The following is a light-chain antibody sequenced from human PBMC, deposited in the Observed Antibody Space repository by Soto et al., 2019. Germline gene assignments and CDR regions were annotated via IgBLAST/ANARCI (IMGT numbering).Light chain of an antibody. CDR1: HTIVSSY. CDR2: AAS. CDR3: QQGT. J-gene: IGKJ3*01. Sequence: EVVLTQSPGTLSLSPGERATLSCRASHTIVSSYLAWYQQKPGQAPRLLLYAASNRATGIPDRFSGSGSGTDFTLTISRVEPEDFAVYYCQQGTFGPGTRVEIK. V-gene: IGKV3-20*01.